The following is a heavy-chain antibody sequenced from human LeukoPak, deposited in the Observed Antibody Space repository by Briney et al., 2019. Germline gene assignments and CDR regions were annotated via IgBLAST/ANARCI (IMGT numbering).Heavy chain of an antibody. Sequence: PSETLSLTCAVYGGSFSGYYWSWIRQPPGKGLEWIGEINHSGSTNYNPSLKSRVTISVDTSKNQFSLKLSSVTAADTAVYYCARDSDSSSWSPVYYYYMGVWGKGTTVTISS. V-gene: IGHV4-34*01. D-gene: IGHD6-13*01. CDR2: INHSGST. CDR1: GGSFSGYY. CDR3: ARDSDSSSWSPVYYYYMGV. J-gene: IGHJ6*03.